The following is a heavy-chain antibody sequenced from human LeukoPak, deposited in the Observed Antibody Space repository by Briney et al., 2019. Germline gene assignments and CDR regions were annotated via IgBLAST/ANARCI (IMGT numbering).Heavy chain of an antibody. CDR1: GFTFSSYW. D-gene: IGHD2-15*01. J-gene: IGHJ5*02. V-gene: IGHV3-7*01. Sequence: GGCLRLSCAASGFTFSSYWMSWVRQAPGKGLEWVANIKQDGSEKYYVDSVKGRFTISRDNAKNSLYLQMNSLRAEDTAVYYCARDLGGSSNWFDPWGQGTLVTVSS. CDR2: IKQDGSEK. CDR3: ARDLGGSSNWFDP.